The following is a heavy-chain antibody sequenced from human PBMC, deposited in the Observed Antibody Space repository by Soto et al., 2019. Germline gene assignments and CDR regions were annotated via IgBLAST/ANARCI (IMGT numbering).Heavy chain of an antibody. CDR1: GGTFSSYA. CDR2: IIPIFGTT. D-gene: IGHD3-3*02. CDR3: ARGPRVLAPIHSCFDY. V-gene: IGHV1-69*13. Sequence: SVKVSCKASGGTFSSYAISWVRQAPGQGLEWMGGIIPIFGTTNYAQKSQGRVTITGDESTSTAYMELSRLRSEDTAVYYCARGPRVLAPIHSCFDYWGQGTLVTVSS. J-gene: IGHJ4*02.